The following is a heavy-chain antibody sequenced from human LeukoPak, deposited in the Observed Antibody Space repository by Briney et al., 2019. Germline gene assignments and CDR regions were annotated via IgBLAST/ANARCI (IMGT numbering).Heavy chain of an antibody. Sequence: GGSLRLSCAASGFTFSSYAMHWVRQAPGKGLEWVAVISYEGSNKYYADSVKGRFTISRDNSKNTLYLQMNSLRAEDTAVYYCARGSSHYDFWSGYSLGAFDIWGQGTMVTVSS. CDR1: GFTFSSYA. V-gene: IGHV3-30*04. CDR3: ARGSSHYDFWSGYSLGAFDI. CDR2: ISYEGSNK. D-gene: IGHD3-3*01. J-gene: IGHJ3*02.